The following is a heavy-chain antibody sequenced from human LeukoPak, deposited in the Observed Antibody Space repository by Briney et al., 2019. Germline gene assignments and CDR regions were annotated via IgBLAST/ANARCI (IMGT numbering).Heavy chain of an antibody. D-gene: IGHD3-10*01. CDR1: GGSFSGYY. CDR3: AREDAYYYGSGSYRIFDY. V-gene: IGHV4-34*01. CDR2: INHSGST. Sequence: PSETLSLTCAVYGGSFSGYYRSWIRQPPGKGLEWIGEINHSGSTNYNPSLKSRVTISVDTSKDQFSLKLSSVTAADTAVYYCAREDAYYYGSGSYRIFDYWGQGALVTVSS. J-gene: IGHJ4*02.